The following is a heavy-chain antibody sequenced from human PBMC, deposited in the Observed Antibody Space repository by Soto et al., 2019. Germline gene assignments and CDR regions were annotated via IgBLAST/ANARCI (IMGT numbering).Heavy chain of an antibody. CDR2: IYYSGTT. Sequence: QVQLQESGPGLVKPSQTLSLTCTVSGGSISSGDYYWSWIRQPPGKGLEWIGYIYYSGTTYYNPSLKRRVTISVDPSKSQFSLKLSSVTAADTAVYYSARASPAARGDGFDPWGQGTLVTVSS. D-gene: IGHD2-2*01. CDR3: ARASPAARGDGFDP. V-gene: IGHV4-30-4*01. J-gene: IGHJ5*02. CDR1: GGSISSGDYY.